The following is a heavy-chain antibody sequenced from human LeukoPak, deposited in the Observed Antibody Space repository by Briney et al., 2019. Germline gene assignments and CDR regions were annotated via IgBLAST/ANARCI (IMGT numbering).Heavy chain of an antibody. CDR3: ASPTTVTSHDAFDI. J-gene: IGHJ3*02. V-gene: IGHV1-2*02. Sequence: ASVKVSCKASGYTFTGYYMHWVRQAPGQGLEWMGWINPNSGGTNYAQKFQGRVTMTRDTSISTAYMELSRLRSDDTAVYYCASPTTVTSHDAFDILGQGTMVTVSS. CDR1: GYTFTGYY. D-gene: IGHD4-17*01. CDR2: INPNSGGT.